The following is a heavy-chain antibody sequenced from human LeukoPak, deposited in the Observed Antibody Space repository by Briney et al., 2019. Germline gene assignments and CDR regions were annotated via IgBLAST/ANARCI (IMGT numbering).Heavy chain of an antibody. V-gene: IGHV4-59*01. CDR1: GGSISTYY. Sequence: SSETLSLTCTASGGSISTYYWSWIRQPPGEGLEWIGSIYYSGTTHSNPSLKSRATISVDTSKNHLSLRVNSVTAADTAVYYCARGASGTLYDAFDIWGRGTMVTVSS. CDR2: IYYSGTT. J-gene: IGHJ3*02. D-gene: IGHD1-26*01. CDR3: ARGASGTLYDAFDI.